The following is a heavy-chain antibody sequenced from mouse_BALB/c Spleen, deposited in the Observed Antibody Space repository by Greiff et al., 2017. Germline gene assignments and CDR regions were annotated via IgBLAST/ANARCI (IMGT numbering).Heavy chain of an antibody. CDR1: GFTFTDYY. CDR3: ARDTVTTAFDD. D-gene: IGHD1-2*01. Sequence: EVKLMESGGGLVQPGGSLRLSCATSGFTFTDYYMSWVRQPPGKALEWLGFIRNKANGYTTEYSASVKGRFTISRDNSQSILYLQMNTLRAEDSATYYCARDTVTTAFDDWGQGTTLTVSS. CDR2: IRNKANGYTT. V-gene: IGHV7-3*02. J-gene: IGHJ2*01.